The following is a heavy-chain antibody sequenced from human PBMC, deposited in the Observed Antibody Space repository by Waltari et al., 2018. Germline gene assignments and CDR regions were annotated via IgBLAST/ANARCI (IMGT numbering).Heavy chain of an antibody. CDR1: GGSISSSRDY. V-gene: IGHV4-39*07. J-gene: IGHJ4*02. Sequence: QLQLQESAPGLVKPPETLSLTCTFSGGSISSSRDYCGWIRLPPGKGLEWIWRIYYSGRTYYNPSLKSRVTISVDTSKNQFSLKLSSVTAADTAVYYCASANTATIDYWGQGTLVTVSS. D-gene: IGHD6-25*01. CDR2: IYYSGRT. CDR3: ASANTATIDY.